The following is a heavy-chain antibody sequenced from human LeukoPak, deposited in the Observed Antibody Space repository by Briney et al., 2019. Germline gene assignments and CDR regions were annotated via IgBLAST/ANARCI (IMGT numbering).Heavy chain of an antibody. CDR2: IYTSGST. CDR3: ARVLYDSSGYHIDY. Sequence: SETLSLTCTVSGGSINIYYWSWIRQPAGKGLEWIGRIYTSGSTHYNPSLKSRVTMSVDTSKNQFSLKLSSVTAADTAVYYCARVLYDSSGYHIDYWGQGTLVTVSS. J-gene: IGHJ4*02. D-gene: IGHD3-22*01. V-gene: IGHV4-4*07. CDR1: GGSINIYY.